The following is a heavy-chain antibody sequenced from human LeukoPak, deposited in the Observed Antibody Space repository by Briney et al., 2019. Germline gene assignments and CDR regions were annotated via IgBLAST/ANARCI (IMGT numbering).Heavy chain of an antibody. Sequence: SVKVSCKASGYTFTSYGISWMRQAPGQGLEWMGGIIPIFGTANYAQKFQGRVTITADESTSTAYMELGSLRSEDTAVYYCARDGGDDYGDPQYYFDYWGQGTLVTVYS. CDR1: GYTFTSYG. V-gene: IGHV1-69*13. J-gene: IGHJ4*02. CDR3: ARDGGDDYGDPQYYFDY. CDR2: IIPIFGTA. D-gene: IGHD4-17*01.